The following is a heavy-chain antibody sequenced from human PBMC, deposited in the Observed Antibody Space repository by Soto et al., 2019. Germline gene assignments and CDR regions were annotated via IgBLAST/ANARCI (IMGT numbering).Heavy chain of an antibody. CDR2: ISAYNGNT. J-gene: IGHJ6*02. V-gene: IGHV1-18*04. CDR1: GYTFTSYG. CDR3: ARDQSYGDYVTNTLYYYYGMDV. Sequence: ASVKVSCKASGYTFTSYGISWVRQAPGQGLEWMGWISAYNGNTNYAQKLQGRVTMTTDTSTSTAYMELRSLRPDDTAVYYCARDQSYGDYVTNTLYYYYGMDVWGQGTTVTVSS. D-gene: IGHD4-17*01.